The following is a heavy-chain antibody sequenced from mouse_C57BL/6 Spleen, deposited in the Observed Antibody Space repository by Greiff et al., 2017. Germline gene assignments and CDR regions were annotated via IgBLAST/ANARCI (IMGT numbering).Heavy chain of an antibody. CDR1: GYTFTDYN. J-gene: IGHJ4*01. CDR2: INPNIGGT. CDR3: ARAGSSLYYAMDY. Sequence: EVQLQQSGPELVKPGASVKMSCKASGYTFTDYNMHWVKQSHGKSLEWIGYINPNIGGTSYNQKFKGKATLTVNKSSSTAYMELRSLTSEDSAVYYCARAGSSLYYAMDYWGQGTSVTVSS. D-gene: IGHD1-1*01. V-gene: IGHV1-22*01.